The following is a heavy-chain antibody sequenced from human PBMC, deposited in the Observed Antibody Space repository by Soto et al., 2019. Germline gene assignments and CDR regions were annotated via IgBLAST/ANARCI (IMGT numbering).Heavy chain of an antibody. CDR2: ISYDGSQE. Sequence: GGSLRLSCAASGFTFSDYGIHWVRQAPGKGLDWVAVISYDGSQEYYADSVKGRFTISRDNSKNTLYLQMNSLRHEDTAAYYCAKDSFEYTTSPTFDYWGQGALVTVSS. CDR3: AKDSFEYTTSPTFDY. D-gene: IGHD6-6*01. V-gene: IGHV3-30*18. CDR1: GFTFSDYG. J-gene: IGHJ4*02.